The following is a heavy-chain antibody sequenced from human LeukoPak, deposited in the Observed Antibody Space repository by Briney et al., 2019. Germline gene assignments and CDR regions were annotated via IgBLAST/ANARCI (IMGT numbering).Heavy chain of an antibody. D-gene: IGHD3-3*01. CDR2: ISGSGGST. V-gene: IGHV3-23*01. Sequence: GGSLRLSCAASGLTFSSYAMTWVRQAPGKGLEWVSGISGSGGSTYYADSVKGRFTISRDNSKNTLYLQMNSLRAEDTAVYYCAKFRSGSPYYDFWSGYPTFGYWGQGTLVTVSS. J-gene: IGHJ4*02. CDR1: GLTFSSYA. CDR3: AKFRSGSPYYDFWSGYPTFGY.